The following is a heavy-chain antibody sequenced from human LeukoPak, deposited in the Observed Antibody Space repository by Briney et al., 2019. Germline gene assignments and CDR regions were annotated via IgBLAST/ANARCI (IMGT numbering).Heavy chain of an antibody. D-gene: IGHD4-17*01. CDR1: GFTFDDYA. Sequence: GGSLRLSCAAPGFTFDDYAMHWVRQAPGKGLEWVSLIRGDGGSTYYADYVKGRITISRDNSKNSLYLQMNSLRTEDTALYYCAKDSDYGDYNYYGMDVWGQGTTVTVSS. CDR2: IRGDGGST. CDR3: AKDSDYGDYNYYGMDV. V-gene: IGHV3-43*02. J-gene: IGHJ6*02.